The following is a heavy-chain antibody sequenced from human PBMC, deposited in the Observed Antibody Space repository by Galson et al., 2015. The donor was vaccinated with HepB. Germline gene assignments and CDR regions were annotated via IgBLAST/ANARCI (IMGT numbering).Heavy chain of an antibody. Sequence: SLRLSCAASGFTFGSYAMSWVRQAPGKGLEWVSAISGSGGSTYNADSVKGRFTISRDNSKNTLYLQMNSLRAEDTAVYYCAKVQRDNSWSPGDFFDYWGQGTLVTVSS. CDR1: GFTFGSYA. D-gene: IGHD6-13*01. CDR2: ISGSGGST. J-gene: IGHJ4*02. V-gene: IGHV3-23*01. CDR3: AKVQRDNSWSPGDFFDY.